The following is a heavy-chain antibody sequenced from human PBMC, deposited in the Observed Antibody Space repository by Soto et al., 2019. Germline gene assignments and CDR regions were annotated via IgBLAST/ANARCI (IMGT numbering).Heavy chain of an antibody. CDR2: TYYRSKWYN. V-gene: IGHV6-1*01. CDR3: AREDIVVVPAAIPGLYYYYYYGMDV. Sequence: QTRSLTCAISGYSVSSNSAAWNWIRQSPSRGLEWLGRTYYRSKWYNDYAVSVKSRITINPDTSKNQFSLQLNSVTPEDTAVYYCAREDIVVVPAAIPGLYYYYYYGMDVWGQGTTVTVSS. J-gene: IGHJ6*02. D-gene: IGHD2-2*02. CDR1: GYSVSSNSAA.